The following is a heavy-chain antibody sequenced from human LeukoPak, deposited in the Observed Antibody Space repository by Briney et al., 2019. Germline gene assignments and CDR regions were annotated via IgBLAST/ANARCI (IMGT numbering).Heavy chain of an antibody. J-gene: IGHJ4*02. Sequence: SETLSLTCTVSGGSISSYYWSWVRQPPGKGLEWLGYIYYSGSTNYNPSLKSRVTISVDTSKNQFSLKLSSVTAADTAVYYCARQGYYDSRVGYFDYWGQGTLVTVSS. CDR3: ARQGYYDSRVGYFDY. D-gene: IGHD3-22*01. V-gene: IGHV4-59*08. CDR1: GGSISSYY. CDR2: IYYSGST.